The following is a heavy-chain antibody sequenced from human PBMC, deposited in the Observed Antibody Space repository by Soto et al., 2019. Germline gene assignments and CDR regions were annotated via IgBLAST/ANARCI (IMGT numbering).Heavy chain of an antibody. J-gene: IGHJ5*02. D-gene: IGHD5-18*01. Sequence: GESLKISCKGSGYSFTSYWISWVRQMPGKGLEWMGRIDPSDSYTNYSPSFQGHVTISADKSISTAYLQWSSLKASDTAMYYCARAVDTAMVSFDPWGQGTLVTVS. CDR1: GYSFTSYW. CDR2: IDPSDSYT. CDR3: ARAVDTAMVSFDP. V-gene: IGHV5-10-1*01.